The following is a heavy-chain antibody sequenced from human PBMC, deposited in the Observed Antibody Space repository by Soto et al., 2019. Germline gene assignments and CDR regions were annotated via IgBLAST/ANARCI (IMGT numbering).Heavy chain of an antibody. CDR3: ARLKPGIAAAGTNWLDP. D-gene: IGHD6-13*01. Sequence: SVKVSCNASGGTFSSYTISWVRQAPGQGLEWMGRIIPILGIANYAQKFQGRVTITADKSTSTAYMELSSLRSEDTAVYYCARLKPGIAAAGTNWLDPWGQGTLVTVSS. CDR1: GGTFSSYT. V-gene: IGHV1-69*02. J-gene: IGHJ5*02. CDR2: IIPILGIA.